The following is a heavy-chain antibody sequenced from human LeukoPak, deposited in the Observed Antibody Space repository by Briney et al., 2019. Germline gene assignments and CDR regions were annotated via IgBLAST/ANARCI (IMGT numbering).Heavy chain of an antibody. CDR2: IYYSGAT. CDR1: GDSITRSEYY. D-gene: IGHD6-19*01. Sequence: PSETLSLTCVVSGDSITRSEYYWDWIRQPPGKGLEWIGSIYYSGATYYSGSLKSRATISVDTIKNQFSLKLSSVTAADTAVYYCARRGDSSGWSGNWFDPWGQGTLVTVSS. CDR3: ARRGDSSGWSGNWFDP. J-gene: IGHJ5*02. V-gene: IGHV4-39*07.